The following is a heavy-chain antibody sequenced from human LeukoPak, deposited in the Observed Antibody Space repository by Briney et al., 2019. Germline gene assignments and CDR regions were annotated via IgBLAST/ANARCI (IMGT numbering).Heavy chain of an antibody. V-gene: IGHV3-43*01. CDR3: AKDMPPEKIVVVPAAMVYSRNRHRQTVPNWFDP. J-gene: IGHJ5*02. CDR1: GFTFDDYT. Sequence: GGSLRLSCAASGFTFDDYTMHWVRQAPGKGLEWVSLISWDGGSTYYADSVKGRFTISRDNAKNSLYLQMNSLRAEDTALYYCAKDMPPEKIVVVPAAMVYSRNRHRQTVPNWFDPWGQGTLVTVSS. D-gene: IGHD2-2*01. CDR2: ISWDGGST.